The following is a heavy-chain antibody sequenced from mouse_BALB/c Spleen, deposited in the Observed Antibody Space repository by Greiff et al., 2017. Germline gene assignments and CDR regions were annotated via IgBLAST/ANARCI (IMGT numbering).Heavy chain of an antibody. V-gene: IGHV1-20*02. CDR2: INPYNGDT. CDR1: GYSFTGYF. Sequence: EVKLMESGPELVKPGASVKISCKASGYSFTGYFMNWVMQSHGKSLEWIGRINPYNGDTFYNQKFKGKATLTVDKSSSTAHMELRSLASEDSAVYYCAREAGGYDVFAYWGQGTLVTVSA. J-gene: IGHJ3*01. D-gene: IGHD2-14*01. CDR3: AREAGGYDVFAY.